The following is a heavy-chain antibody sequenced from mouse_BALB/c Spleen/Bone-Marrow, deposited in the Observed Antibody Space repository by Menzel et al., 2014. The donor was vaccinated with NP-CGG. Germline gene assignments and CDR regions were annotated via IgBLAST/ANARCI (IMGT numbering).Heavy chain of an antibody. V-gene: IGHV1-69*01. CDR2: IDPSDSET. CDR3: ARRGAYFDY. CDR1: GYTFTSYW. Sequence: QVQLQQPGAELVMPGTPVKLSCKASGYTFTSYWMNWVKQRPGRGLEWIGRIDPSDSETHYNQKFKDKATLTVDKAPSTAYIQHNSLTSEDSAVYYCARRGAYFDYWGQSATITVST. J-gene: IGHJ2*01.